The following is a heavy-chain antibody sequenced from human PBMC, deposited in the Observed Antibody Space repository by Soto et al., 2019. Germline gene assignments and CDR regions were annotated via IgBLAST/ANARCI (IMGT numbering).Heavy chain of an antibody. CDR1: GGSISSGGYS. Sequence: PSKTLSLTCAVSGGSISSGGYSWSWIRQPPGKGLEWIGYIYHSGSTYYNPSLKSRVTISVDRSKNQFSLKLSSVTAADTAVYYCARTGFIPEDYCGSDCYPYYFDYWGQGTLVTVSS. V-gene: IGHV4-30-2*01. CDR2: IYHSGST. D-gene: IGHD2-21*02. CDR3: ARTGFIPEDYCGSDCYPYYFDY. J-gene: IGHJ4*02.